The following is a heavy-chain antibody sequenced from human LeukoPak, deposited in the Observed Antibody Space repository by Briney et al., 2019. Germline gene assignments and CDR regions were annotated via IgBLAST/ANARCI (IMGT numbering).Heavy chain of an antibody. CDR2: IYYSGST. Sequence: PSETLSLTCTVSGGSISSYYWSWIRQPPGKGLEWIGYIYYSGSTNYNPSLKGRVTISVDTSKNQFSPKLSSVTAADTAVYYCARAAPDPLFDYWGQGTLVTVSS. V-gene: IGHV4-59*12. J-gene: IGHJ4*02. CDR3: ARAAPDPLFDY. CDR1: GGSISSYY.